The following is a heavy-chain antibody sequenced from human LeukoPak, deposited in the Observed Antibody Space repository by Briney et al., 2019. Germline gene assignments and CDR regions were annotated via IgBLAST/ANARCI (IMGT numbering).Heavy chain of an antibody. J-gene: IGHJ6*02. CDR2: MNPNSGNT. V-gene: IGHV1-8*01. CDR3: ARDDYSTTAGYYYHGMDV. D-gene: IGHD4-11*01. CDR1: GYTFTSYD. Sequence: ASVKVSCKASGYTFTSYDINWVRQATGQGLEWMGWMNPNSGNTGYAQKFQGRVTMTRNTSISTAYMELSSLRSEDTAVYYCARDDYSTTAGYYYHGMDVWGQGTTVTVSS.